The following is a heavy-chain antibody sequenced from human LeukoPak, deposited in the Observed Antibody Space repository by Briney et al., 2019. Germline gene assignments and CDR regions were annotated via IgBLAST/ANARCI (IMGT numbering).Heavy chain of an antibody. V-gene: IGHV3-74*01. J-gene: IGHJ4*02. Sequence: PGGSLRLSCAASGFTFSSHWMHWVRQAPGKGLVWVSRINSDGSTTSYVDSVKGRFTISRDNAKNTLYLQMNSLRAEDTAVYYCARDRGSTDFDYWGQGTLVTVSS. CDR2: INSDGSTT. D-gene: IGHD1-26*01. CDR1: GFTFSSHW. CDR3: ARDRGSTDFDY.